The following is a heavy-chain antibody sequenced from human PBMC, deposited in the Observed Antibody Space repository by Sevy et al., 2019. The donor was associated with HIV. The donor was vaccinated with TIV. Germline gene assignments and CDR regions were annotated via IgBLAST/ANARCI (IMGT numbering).Heavy chain of an antibody. CDR1: GYTFTGYY. V-gene: IGHV1-2*06. CDR3: ARARYSSLTHFDY. CDR2: INPNSRGT. Sequence: ASVKVSCKASGYTFTGYYMHWVRQAPGQGLEWMGRINPNSRGTNYAQKFQGRVTMTRDTSISTAYMELSRLRSDDTAVYYCARARYSSLTHFDYWGQGTLVTVSS. D-gene: IGHD6-13*01. J-gene: IGHJ4*02.